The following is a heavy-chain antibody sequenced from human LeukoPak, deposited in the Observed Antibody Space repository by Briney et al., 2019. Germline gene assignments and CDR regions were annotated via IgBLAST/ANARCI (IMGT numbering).Heavy chain of an antibody. V-gene: IGHV3-21*01. J-gene: IGHJ3*02. CDR2: ISNSSSYI. D-gene: IGHD5-24*01. CDR3: ARESHRDGSAFDI. Sequence: PGGSLRLSCAASGFTFSSYSMNWVRQAPGKGLEWVSSISNSSSYIYYADSVKGRFTISRDNAKNSLYLQMNSLRAEDTAVYYCARESHRDGSAFDIWGQGTMVTVSS. CDR1: GFTFSSYS.